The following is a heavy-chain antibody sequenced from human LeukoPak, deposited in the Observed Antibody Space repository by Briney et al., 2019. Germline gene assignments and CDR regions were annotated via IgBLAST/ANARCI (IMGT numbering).Heavy chain of an antibody. V-gene: IGHV4-59*08. CDR3: ARLLPHYSDGRYYFDY. CDR1: GGSFSGYY. CDR2: IYYSGST. Sequence: PSETLSLTCAVYGGSFSGYYWSWIRQPPGKGLEWIGYIYYSGSTNYNPSLKSRVTISVDTSKNQFSLKLSSVTAADTAVYYCARLLPHYSDGRYYFDYWGQGTLVTVSS. D-gene: IGHD1-26*01. J-gene: IGHJ4*02.